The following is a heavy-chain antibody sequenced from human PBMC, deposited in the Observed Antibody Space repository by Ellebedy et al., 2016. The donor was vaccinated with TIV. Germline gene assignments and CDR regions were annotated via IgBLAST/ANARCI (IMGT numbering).Heavy chain of an antibody. CDR1: GFTFGRYR. CDR2: IKSDGSST. Sequence: GESLKISCVASGFTFGRYRMHWVRQAPGNKLVWVSRIKSDGSSTTYADSVKGRFTTSRDNARNTLYLQMNSLRGEDTAVYFCARDRGDYSISGPWGHGTLVTVPS. CDR3: ARDRGDYSISGP. J-gene: IGHJ5*02. V-gene: IGHV3-74*01. D-gene: IGHD4-11*01.